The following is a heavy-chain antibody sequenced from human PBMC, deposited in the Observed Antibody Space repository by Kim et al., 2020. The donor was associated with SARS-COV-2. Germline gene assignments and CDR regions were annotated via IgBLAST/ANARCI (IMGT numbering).Heavy chain of an antibody. CDR2: IYYSGST. D-gene: IGHD3-22*01. J-gene: IGHJ3*02. CDR3: ARSGLASYYYDSSERTPDAFDI. Sequence: SETLSLTCTVSGGSISSGGYYWSWIRQHPGKGLEWIGYIYYSGSTYYNPSLKSRVTISVDTSKNQFSLKLSSVTAADTAVYYCARSGLASYYYDSSERTPDAFDIWGQGTMVTVSS. CDR1: GGSISSGGYY. V-gene: IGHV4-31*03.